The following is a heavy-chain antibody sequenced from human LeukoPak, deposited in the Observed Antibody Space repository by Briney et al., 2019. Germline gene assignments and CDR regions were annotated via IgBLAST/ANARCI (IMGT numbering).Heavy chain of an antibody. J-gene: IGHJ2*01. CDR1: GGSISTYY. CDR2: TYYTGNN. D-gene: IGHD7-27*01. CDR3: ARHPSRWGPVGYVDL. Sequence: SETLSLTCSDPGGSISTYYWSWIRQPPGKGLEWIGYTYYTGNNNYNPSLKSRVTISIDTSKNQFSLRLNSVTAADTAVYYCARHPSRWGPVGYVDLWGRGTLVPVSS. V-gene: IGHV4-59*08.